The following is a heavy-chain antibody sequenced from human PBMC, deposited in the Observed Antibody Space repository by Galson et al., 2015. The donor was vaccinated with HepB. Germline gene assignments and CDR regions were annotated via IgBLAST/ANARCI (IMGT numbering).Heavy chain of an antibody. J-gene: IGHJ5*02. V-gene: IGHV3-30-3*01. CDR1: GFTFSSYA. D-gene: IGHD4-11*01. Sequence: SLRLSCAASGFTFSSYALHWVRQAPGKGLEWVAVISYDGNNKYYADSVKGRFTISRDNSKNTLYLQMNSLRAEDTAVYYCARDTEDYTNYVGWFDPWGQGTLVTVSS. CDR2: ISYDGNNK. CDR3: ARDTEDYTNYVGWFDP.